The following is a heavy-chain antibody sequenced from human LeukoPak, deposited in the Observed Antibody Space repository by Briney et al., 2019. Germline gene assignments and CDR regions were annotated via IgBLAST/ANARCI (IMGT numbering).Heavy chain of an antibody. CDR3: ARGSLPGGYYDLVTGCSHFDY. CDR1: GGSINSGDHY. D-gene: IGHD3-9*01. CDR2: IYYSGST. J-gene: IGHJ4*02. Sequence: SETLSLTCTVSGGSINSGDHYWSWFRQPPGKGPEWIGYIYYSGSTYYNPSLKSRIAISVDTSKNQFSLKLSSMTAADTAVYYCARGSLPGGYYDLVTGCSHFDYWGQGTLVTVSS. V-gene: IGHV4-30-4*01.